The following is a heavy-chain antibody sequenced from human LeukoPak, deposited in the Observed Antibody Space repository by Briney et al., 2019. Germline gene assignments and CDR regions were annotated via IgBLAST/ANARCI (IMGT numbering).Heavy chain of an antibody. V-gene: IGHV1-8*01. D-gene: IGHD6-13*01. J-gene: IGHJ5*02. Sequence: ASVKVSCKASGYTFTSYDINWVRQATGQGLEWMGWMNPNSGNTSYAQKLQGRVTMTTDTSASTAYMELRSLRSDDTAVYYCARDSRYSSSWYEGEDWFDPWGQGTLVTVSS. CDR1: GYTFTSYD. CDR3: ARDSRYSSSWYEGEDWFDP. CDR2: MNPNSGNT.